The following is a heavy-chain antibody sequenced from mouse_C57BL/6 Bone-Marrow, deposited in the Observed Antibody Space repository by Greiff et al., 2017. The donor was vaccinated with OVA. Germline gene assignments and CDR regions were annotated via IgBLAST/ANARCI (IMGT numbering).Heavy chain of an antibody. D-gene: IGHD2-5*01. V-gene: IGHV5-12*01. J-gene: IGHJ2*01. CDR1: GFTFSDYY. Sequence: DVQLVESGGGLVQPGGSLKLSCAASGFTFSDYYMYWVRQTPEKRLEWVAYISNGGGSTYYPDTVKGRFTISRDNAKNTLYLQMSRLKSEDTAMYYCTRRGGYSNYFDYWGQGTTLTVSS. CDR3: TRRGGYSNYFDY. CDR2: ISNGGGST.